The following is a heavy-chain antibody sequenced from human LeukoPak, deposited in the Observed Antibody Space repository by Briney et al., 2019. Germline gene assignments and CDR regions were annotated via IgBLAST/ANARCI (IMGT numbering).Heavy chain of an antibody. Sequence: GASVKVSCKASGYTFTSYGISWVRQAPGQGLEWMGGIIPIFGTANYAQKFQGRVTITADESTSTAYMELSSLRSEDTAVYYCARERAGSNDYWGQGTLVTVSS. V-gene: IGHV1-69*13. CDR1: GYTFTSYG. J-gene: IGHJ4*02. D-gene: IGHD4/OR15-4a*01. CDR2: IIPIFGTA. CDR3: ARERAGSNDY.